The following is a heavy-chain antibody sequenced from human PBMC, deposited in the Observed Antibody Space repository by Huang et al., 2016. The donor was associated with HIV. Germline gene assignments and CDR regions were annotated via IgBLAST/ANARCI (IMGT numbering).Heavy chain of an antibody. D-gene: IGHD3-22*01. J-gene: IGHJ4*02. CDR1: GGSFSGYY. Sequence: QVQLEQWGAGLLKASETLSLPCAFYGGSFSGYYWNWLRPAPGKGMEWVGEINHSGNTNYHPSPKSRVNMSVDTSKSQFSLYLTSLSAADTGTYFCARRYNSRRDYWGRGTLVTVHS. CDR3: ARRYNSRRDY. CDR2: INHSGNT. V-gene: IGHV4-34*02.